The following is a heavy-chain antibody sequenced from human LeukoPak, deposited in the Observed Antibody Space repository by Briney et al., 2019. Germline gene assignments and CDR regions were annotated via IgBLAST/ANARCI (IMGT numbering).Heavy chain of an antibody. Sequence: SETLSLTCAVYGGSFSGYYWSWIRQPPGKGLEWIGEINHSGSTNYNPSLKSRVTISVDTSKNQFSLKLSSVTAADTAVYYCARGRSGMATIAGRDYWGQGTLVTVSS. CDR1: GGSFSGYY. V-gene: IGHV4-34*01. D-gene: IGHD5-24*01. J-gene: IGHJ4*02. CDR3: ARGRSGMATIAGRDY. CDR2: INHSGST.